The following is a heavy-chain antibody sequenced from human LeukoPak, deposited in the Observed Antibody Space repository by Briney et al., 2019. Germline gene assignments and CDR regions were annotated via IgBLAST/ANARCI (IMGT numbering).Heavy chain of an antibody. CDR3: AREGDLQAYCGGDCYSYFDY. J-gene: IGHJ4*02. V-gene: IGHV4-38-2*02. Sequence: PSETLSLTCAVSGYSISSGYYWGWIRQPPGKGLEWIGSIYHSGSTYYNPSLKSRVTISVDTSKNQFSLKLSSVTAADTAAYYCAREGDLQAYCGGDCYSYFDYWGQGTLVTVSS. D-gene: IGHD2-21*02. CDR2: IYHSGST. CDR1: GYSISSGYY.